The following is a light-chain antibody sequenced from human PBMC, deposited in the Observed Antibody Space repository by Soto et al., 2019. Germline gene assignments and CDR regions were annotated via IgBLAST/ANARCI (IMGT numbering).Light chain of an antibody. CDR1: QNINGY. CDR3: QQYSAYPLT. CDR2: WAS. Sequence: DIQLTLSPSSLSASVGDRVTITCRASQNINGYLAWYQQKPGKAPKLLIYWASSLISGVPSRFTGGESGTEFTLTISSLQPDDCATYYCQQYSAYPLTFGGGTKV. J-gene: IGKJ4*01. V-gene: IGKV1-5*03.